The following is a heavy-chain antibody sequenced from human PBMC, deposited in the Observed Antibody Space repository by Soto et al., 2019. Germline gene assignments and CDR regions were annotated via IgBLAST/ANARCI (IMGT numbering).Heavy chain of an antibody. CDR3: ARRSPITIFGVVTPGWFDP. D-gene: IGHD3-3*01. CDR1: GVSFSSTNW. Sequence: TSETLSLTCAVYGVSFSSTNWWRWVRQPPGKGLEWIRAIHHRWSTQYNPSPVSRVTISIDKSKTQFTLRLNSVTAAHKAVYYCARRSPITIFGVVTPGWFDPCGPGTLVTVSS. CDR2: IHHRWST. V-gene: IGHV4-4*02. J-gene: IGHJ5*02.